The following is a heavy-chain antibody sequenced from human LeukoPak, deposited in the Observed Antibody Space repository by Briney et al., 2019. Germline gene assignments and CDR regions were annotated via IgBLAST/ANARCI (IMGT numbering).Heavy chain of an antibody. D-gene: IGHD2-15*01. Sequence: PGGSLRLSCAASGFTFSSYAMNWVRQAPGKGLEWVSTISGSGGSTYYADSVKGRFTISSDNSKNTLYLQMNSLRAGDTAVYHCAKQGYCSGGSCYPWYFDYWGQGTLVTVSS. V-gene: IGHV3-23*01. CDR3: AKQGYCSGGSCYPWYFDY. CDR2: ISGSGGST. CDR1: GFTFSSYA. J-gene: IGHJ4*02.